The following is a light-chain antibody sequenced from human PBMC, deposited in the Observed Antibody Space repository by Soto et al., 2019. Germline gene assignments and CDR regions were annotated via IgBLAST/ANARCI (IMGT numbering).Light chain of an antibody. CDR2: GAS. Sequence: EIVLTQSPGTLSLSPGERATLSCRASQSVRTYLAWYRQKPGQAPRLLIYGASSRATGIPDRFSGIGSGTDFTLTISRLEPEDFAVYYCQQYRSTPRTFGGGTKVEIK. CDR3: QQYRSTPRT. J-gene: IGKJ4*01. V-gene: IGKV3-20*01. CDR1: QSVRTY.